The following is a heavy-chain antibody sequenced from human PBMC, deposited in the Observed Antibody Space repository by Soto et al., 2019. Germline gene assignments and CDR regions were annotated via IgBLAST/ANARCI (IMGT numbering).Heavy chain of an antibody. Sequence: PSETLSLTCAVSGDSISSLYWSWIRQPPGKGLEWIGYIYYSGSINYNPSLKSRVTIPVDTSKNQFSLKLSSVTAADTAVYYCARSLWDSSGWKTDYWGQGTLVTVSS. CDR2: IYYSGSI. J-gene: IGHJ4*02. D-gene: IGHD6-19*01. CDR3: ARSLWDSSGWKTDY. CDR1: GDSISSLY. V-gene: IGHV4-59*01.